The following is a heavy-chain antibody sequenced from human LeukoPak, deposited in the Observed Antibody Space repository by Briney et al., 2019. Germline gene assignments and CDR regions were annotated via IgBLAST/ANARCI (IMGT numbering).Heavy chain of an antibody. D-gene: IGHD4-11*01. CDR1: GGTFSSYA. V-gene: IGHV1-69*05. J-gene: IGHJ4*02. CDR2: IIPIFGTA. Sequence: ASVKVSCKASGGTFSSYAISWVRQAPGQGLEWMGGIIPIFGTANYAQKFQGRVTITTDESTSTAYMELSSLRSEDTAVYYCARSGKYSNYPSDYWGQGTLVTVSS. CDR3: ARSGKYSNYPSDY.